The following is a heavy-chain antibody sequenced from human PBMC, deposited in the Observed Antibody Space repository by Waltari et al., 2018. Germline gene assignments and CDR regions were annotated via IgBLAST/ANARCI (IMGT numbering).Heavy chain of an antibody. J-gene: IGHJ4*02. CDR2: INSEGILI. D-gene: IGHD3-10*01. V-gene: IGHV3-74*01. CDR1: GFTFNTYW. CDR3: ARGGGSLDY. Sequence: EVQLVESGGGLVRPGGSLRLSCAASGFTFNTYWMHWVRQAPGKGLVWGARINSEGILIIYAASVKGRFTISRDNAKNTLYLQMNSLRAEDTAVYYCARGGGSLDYWGQGTQVTVSS.